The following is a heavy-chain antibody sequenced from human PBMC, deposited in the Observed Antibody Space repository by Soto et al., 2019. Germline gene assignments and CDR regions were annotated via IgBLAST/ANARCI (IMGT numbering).Heavy chain of an antibody. CDR2: INVGNGIA. V-gene: IGHV1-3*01. CDR1: GYTFTSHD. J-gene: IGHJ3*02. Sequence: QVQLVQSGAEVKKPGASVKLSCKASGYTFTSHDIHWVRQAPGERLHRLGWINVGNGIAKYSQTFQVTVTISSDTSTTTVYINLIILTIEVTAVYYCAVLCYTPRVDFDIWGQGTLVTVSS. CDR3: AVLCYTPRVDFDI. D-gene: IGHD2-8*01.